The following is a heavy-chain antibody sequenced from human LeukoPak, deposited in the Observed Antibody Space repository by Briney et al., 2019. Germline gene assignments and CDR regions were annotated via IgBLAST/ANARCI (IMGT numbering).Heavy chain of an antibody. CDR1: GYSFTSYW. D-gene: IGHD2-2*01. CDR2: IYPGDSDT. Sequence: GESLKISCKGSGYSFTSYWIGWVRQMPGEGLEWMGIIYPGDSDTRYSPSFQGQVTISADKSISTAYLQWSSLKASDTAMYYCARLGSSTSPGVYYYYYYMDVWGKGNTVTVSS. J-gene: IGHJ6*03. V-gene: IGHV5-51*01. CDR3: ARLGSSTSPGVYYYYYYMDV.